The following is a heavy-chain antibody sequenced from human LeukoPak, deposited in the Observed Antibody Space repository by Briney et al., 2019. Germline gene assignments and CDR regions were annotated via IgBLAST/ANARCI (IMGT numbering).Heavy chain of an antibody. CDR3: ARDPGYYGY. D-gene: IGHD1-26*01. CDR2: ISSSSYI. J-gene: IGHJ4*02. Sequence: GGSLRLSCAASGFTFSSYTMNWVRQAPGKGLEWVSSISSSSYIYYADSVKGRFTISRDNAKNLLYLQMSSLRAEDTGVYYCARDPGYYGYWGQGTLVTASS. CDR1: GFTFSSYT. V-gene: IGHV3-21*01.